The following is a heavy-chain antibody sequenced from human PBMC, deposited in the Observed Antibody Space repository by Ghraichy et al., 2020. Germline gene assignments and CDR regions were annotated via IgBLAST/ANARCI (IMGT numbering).Heavy chain of an antibody. CDR3: APRDLLEWLLLDY. V-gene: IGHV4-34*01. J-gene: IGHJ4*02. CDR2: INHSGST. CDR1: GGSFSGYY. D-gene: IGHD3-3*01. Sequence: SETLSLTCAVYGGSFSGYYWSWIRQPPGKGLEWIGEINHSGSTNYNPSLKSRVTISVDTSKNQFSLKLSSVTAADTAVYYCAPRDLLEWLLLDYWGQGTLVTVSS.